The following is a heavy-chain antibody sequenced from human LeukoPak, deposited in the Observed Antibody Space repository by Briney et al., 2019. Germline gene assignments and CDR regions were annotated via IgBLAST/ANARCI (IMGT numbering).Heavy chain of an antibody. CDR1: GYSFTSYW. Sequence: KSGESLKISCKGSGYSFTSYWIGWVRQMPGKGLEWMGIIYPGDSDTRYSPSFQGQVTISADKSISTAYLQWSSLKASDTAMYYCARRDCSSTSCYIGGWFDPWGQGTLVTVSS. D-gene: IGHD2-2*02. V-gene: IGHV5-51*01. J-gene: IGHJ5*02. CDR3: ARRDCSSTSCYIGGWFDP. CDR2: IYPGDSDT.